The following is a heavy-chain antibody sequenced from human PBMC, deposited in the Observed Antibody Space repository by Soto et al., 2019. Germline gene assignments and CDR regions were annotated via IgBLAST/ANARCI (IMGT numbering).Heavy chain of an antibody. D-gene: IGHD3-3*01. CDR2: ISAYNVNT. J-gene: IGHJ4*02. Sequence: QVQLGQSGAEVKKPGAPVQVSCKASGYTFTSYVISWARQAPGKGLEWMGLISAYNVNTNYAQKLQGRVTITTDTSTSTSYMALRSLRSDDTAVYYCARDKGLEPTDYWGPGTLVNVS. V-gene: IGHV1-18*01. CDR1: GYTFTSYV. CDR3: ARDKGLEPTDY.